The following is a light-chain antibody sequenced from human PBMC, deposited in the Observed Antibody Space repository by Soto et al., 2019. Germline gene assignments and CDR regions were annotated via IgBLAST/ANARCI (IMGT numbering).Light chain of an antibody. J-gene: IGKJ1*01. Sequence: EIVLTQSPGTLSLSPEQRATLSCRASEILSSSYLAWYQQKPGQAPRLLIYDASNRASGIPARFSGSGSGTDFTLTISSLEPEDFALYYCQQRSSWPRTFGQGTKVDIK. CDR3: QQRSSWPRT. CDR2: DAS. V-gene: IGKV3D-20*02. CDR1: EILSSSY.